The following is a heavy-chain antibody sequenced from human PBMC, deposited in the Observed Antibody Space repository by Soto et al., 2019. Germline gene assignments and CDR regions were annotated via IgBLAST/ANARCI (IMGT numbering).Heavy chain of an antibody. V-gene: IGHV3-48*01. J-gene: IGHJ4*02. Sequence: EVQLVESGGGLVQPGGSLRLSCAASGFTFSSYSMNWVRQVPGKGLECVAFITSSSTSIHYADSVQGRFTISRDNAKNLLYLRIRRLGGEDKGVYFLGRGSGSGALVIDYWGPGTLVTVSS. D-gene: IGHD3-10*01. CDR2: ITSSSTSI. CDR1: GFTFSSYS. CDR3: GRGSGSGALVIDY.